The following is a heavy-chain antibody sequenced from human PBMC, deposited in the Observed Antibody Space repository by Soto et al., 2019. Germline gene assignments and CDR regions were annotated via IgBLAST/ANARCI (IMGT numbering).Heavy chain of an antibody. CDR3: TRNFGDYGDYDK. CDR2: ISASSTYI. Sequence: EVQLVESGGGLVTPGGSLRLSCVASGFTFSSYTMDWVRQAPGKGLVWVSSISASSTYIYYTDSLRGRFSISRDNAKNSLYLHMNSLRAEDTAVYYCTRNFGDYGDYDKWGQGTLVTVSS. D-gene: IGHD4-17*01. J-gene: IGHJ4*02. V-gene: IGHV3-21*02. CDR1: GFTFSSYT.